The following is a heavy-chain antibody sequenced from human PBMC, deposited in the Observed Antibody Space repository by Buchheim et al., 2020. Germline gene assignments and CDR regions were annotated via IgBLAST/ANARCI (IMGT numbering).Heavy chain of an antibody. J-gene: IGHJ1*01. CDR2: IWYDGSNK. D-gene: IGHD6-19*01. CDR1: GFTFSSYG. CDR3: ARDSSGWYGGYFQH. Sequence: QVQLVESGGGVVQPGRSLRLSCAASGFTFSSYGMHWVRQAPGKGLEWVAVIWYDGSNKYYADSVKGRFTISRDNSQNTLYLQMNSLRAEDTAVYYCARDSSGWYGGYFQHWGQGTL. V-gene: IGHV3-33*01.